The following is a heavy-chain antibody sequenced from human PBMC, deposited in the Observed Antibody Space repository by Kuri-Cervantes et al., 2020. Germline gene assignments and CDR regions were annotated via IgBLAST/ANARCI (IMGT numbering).Heavy chain of an antibody. CDR2: INGYNGDT. Sequence: ASVKVSCKATGYSFTSYGISWVRQAPGQGLEWMGWINGYNGDTHYAQKLQGRVTMTTDTSTSTAYMELRSLRSDDTAVYYCARDQMRFLDWLLAFEYWGQGTLVTVSS. J-gene: IGHJ4*02. CDR1: GYSFTSYG. V-gene: IGHV1-18*01. CDR3: ARDQMRFLDWLLAFEY. D-gene: IGHD3-3*01.